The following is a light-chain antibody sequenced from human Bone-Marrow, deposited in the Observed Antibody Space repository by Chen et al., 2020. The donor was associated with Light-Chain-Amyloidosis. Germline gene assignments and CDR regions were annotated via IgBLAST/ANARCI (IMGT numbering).Light chain of an antibody. CDR1: QTISSNY. V-gene: IGKV3-20*01. J-gene: IGKJ4*01. Sequence: EIVLTQSPVTLSLSPGEGANLSCRASQTISSNYLTWYQRKFGQAPRLLIYGSSSRTTGIPDRFTGSGSGTDFTLTINRLEPEDFAMYYCQQYGTSPLTFGGGTKVEIK. CDR3: QQYGTSPLT. CDR2: GSS.